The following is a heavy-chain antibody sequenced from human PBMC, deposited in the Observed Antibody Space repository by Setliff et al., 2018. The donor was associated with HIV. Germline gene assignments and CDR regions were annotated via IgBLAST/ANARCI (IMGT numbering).Heavy chain of an antibody. CDR3: ARQSSNSFDY. V-gene: IGHV1-2*02. CDR1: GYTFIDYF. Sequence: ASVKVSCKASGYTFIDYFIHWVRQAPGQGLEWMGWISPYDLSERISQRFRGRVTMIRDTSINAAYLGLSGLTSDDTAVYYCARQSSNSFDYWGQGALVTVSS. CDR2: ISPYDLSE. D-gene: IGHD7-27*01. J-gene: IGHJ4*02.